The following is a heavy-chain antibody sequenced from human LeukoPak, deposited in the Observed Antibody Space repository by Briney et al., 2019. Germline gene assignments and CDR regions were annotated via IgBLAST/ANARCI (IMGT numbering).Heavy chain of an antibody. V-gene: IGHV3-30*18. D-gene: IGHD6-19*01. CDR1: GFTFSTYG. Sequence: GRSLRLSCAASGFTFSTYGMHWVRQAPGKGLEWVAVISYDGSNKYYADSVKGRFTISRDNSKNTLYLQMNSLRAEDTAVYYCAKDIFPAVAGKDAFDIWGQGTMVTVSS. CDR2: ISYDGSNK. J-gene: IGHJ3*02. CDR3: AKDIFPAVAGKDAFDI.